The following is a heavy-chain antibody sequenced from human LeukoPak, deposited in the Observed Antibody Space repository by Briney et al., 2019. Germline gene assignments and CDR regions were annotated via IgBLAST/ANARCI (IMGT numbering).Heavy chain of an antibody. V-gene: IGHV3-21*01. CDR1: GFTFSSYS. CDR3: ARDLRRGWHWEFDY. J-gene: IGHJ4*02. D-gene: IGHD6-19*01. Sequence: GGSLRLSCAASGFTFSSYSMNWFRQAPGNGLEWVSSISSSSSYIYYADSVKGRFTISSDNAKNSLYLQMHSLRAEDTAVYYCARDLRRGWHWEFDYWGQGTLVTVSS. CDR2: ISSSSSYI.